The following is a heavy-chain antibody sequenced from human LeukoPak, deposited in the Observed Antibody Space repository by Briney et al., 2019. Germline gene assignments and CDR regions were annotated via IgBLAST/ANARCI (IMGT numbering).Heavy chain of an antibody. J-gene: IGHJ4*02. Sequence: GGSLRLSCAASGFTFSSYGMHWVRQAPGKGLEWVAVIWYDGNNKYYADSVKGRFTISRDNSKNTLYLQVNSLRAEDTAVYYCARSTSSEYDIYHFDYWGQGTLVTVSS. V-gene: IGHV3-33*01. CDR2: IWYDGNNK. CDR1: GFTFSSYG. CDR3: ARSTSSEYDIYHFDY. D-gene: IGHD3-9*01.